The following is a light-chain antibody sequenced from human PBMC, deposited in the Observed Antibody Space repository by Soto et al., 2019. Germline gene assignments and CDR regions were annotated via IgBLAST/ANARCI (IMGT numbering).Light chain of an antibody. V-gene: IGKV1-8*01. J-gene: IGKJ1*01. CDR2: AAS. CDR1: QGISSY. Sequence: AIRMTQSPASLSSSTGERVTITFRASQGISSYLAWNQQKPGKAPKLLIYAASTLQSGVPSRFSGSGSGTDFTLTISCLQSEDFATYYCQQYYSYPRTFGQGTKVDIK. CDR3: QQYYSYPRT.